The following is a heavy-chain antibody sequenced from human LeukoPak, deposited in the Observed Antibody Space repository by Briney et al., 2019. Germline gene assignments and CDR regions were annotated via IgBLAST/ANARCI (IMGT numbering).Heavy chain of an antibody. J-gene: IGHJ4*02. CDR3: AREGIVVVPFDY. Sequence: SETLSLTCTVSGGSISSGSYYWSWIRQPAGKGLEWIGRIYTSGSTNYNPSLKSRVTISVDTSKNQFSLKLSSVTAADTAAYYCAREGIVVVPFDYWGQGTLVTVSS. V-gene: IGHV4-61*02. CDR1: GGSISSGSYY. D-gene: IGHD2-2*01. CDR2: IYTSGST.